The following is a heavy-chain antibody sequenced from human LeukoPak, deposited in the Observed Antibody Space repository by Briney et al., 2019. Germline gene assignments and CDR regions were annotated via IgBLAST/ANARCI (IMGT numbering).Heavy chain of an antibody. CDR2: IYYNGST. D-gene: IGHD1-1*01. V-gene: IGHV4-59*01. Sequence: PSETLSLTCTVSGGSIRDYCWSWIRQPPGKGLEWVGYIYYNGSTTYNPSLKSRVTISVDTSRNQFSLKLNFVTAADTAVYYCARGLPINNWHLGYWGQGALVTVSS. CDR1: GGSIRDYC. J-gene: IGHJ4*02. CDR3: ARGLPINNWHLGY.